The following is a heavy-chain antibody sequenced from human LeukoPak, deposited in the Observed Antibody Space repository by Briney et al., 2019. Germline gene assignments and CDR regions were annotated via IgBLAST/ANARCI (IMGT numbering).Heavy chain of an antibody. V-gene: IGHV3-15*01. Sequence: GGSLRLSCAAFGFTVSNAGTGWGGHAPGKGREWGGRIKSETDGSTTDYAAPVKGRFTISRDDSKNTLYLQMNSLKTEDTAVYYCTTVLAAAAYDAFDIWGQGTMVTVSS. D-gene: IGHD6-13*01. CDR2: IKSETDGSTT. CDR3: TTVLAAAAYDAFDI. CDR1: GFTVSNAG. J-gene: IGHJ3*02.